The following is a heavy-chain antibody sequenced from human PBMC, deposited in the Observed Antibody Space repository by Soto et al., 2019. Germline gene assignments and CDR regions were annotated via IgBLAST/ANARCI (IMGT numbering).Heavy chain of an antibody. D-gene: IGHD3-3*01. V-gene: IGHV4-34*01. CDR2: VNDSGST. Sequence: PSETLSLTCAVYGESFSGYYWSWIRQPPGKGLEWIGEVNDSGSTNYNLSLKSRVTISVDTSKNQFSLKLNSVTAADTAVYYCTRGQNDFWSGYYRSNGFDYWGQGTLVTVSS. CDR1: GESFSGYY. CDR3: TRGQNDFWSGYYRSNGFDY. J-gene: IGHJ4*02.